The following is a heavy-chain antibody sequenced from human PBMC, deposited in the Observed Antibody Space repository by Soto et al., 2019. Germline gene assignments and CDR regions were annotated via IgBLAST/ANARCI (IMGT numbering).Heavy chain of an antibody. CDR1: GFTFSSYG. Sequence: PGGSLRLSCAASGFTFSSYGMHWVRQAPGKGLEWVAVISYDGSNKYYADSVKGRFTISRDNSKNTLYLQMNSLRAEDTAVYYCAKDRSLVRGPMPYWGQGTLVTVPS. CDR2: ISYDGSNK. V-gene: IGHV3-30*18. CDR3: AKDRSLVRGPMPY. J-gene: IGHJ4*02. D-gene: IGHD3-10*01.